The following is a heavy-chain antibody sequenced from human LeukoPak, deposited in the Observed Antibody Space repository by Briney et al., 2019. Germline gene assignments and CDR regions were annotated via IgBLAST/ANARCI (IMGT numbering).Heavy chain of an antibody. J-gene: IGHJ6*03. Sequence: SETLSLTCTVSGGSISSSSYYWGWIRQPPGKGLEWIGSIYYSGSTYYNPSLKSRVAISVDTSKNQFSLKLKSVTAADTAVYYCARGPISSSWFVRGPPPRGHYMDFWNKGTTVTVSS. D-gene: IGHD6-13*01. CDR2: IYYSGST. CDR3: ARGPISSSWFVRGPPPRGHYMDF. V-gene: IGHV4-39*07. CDR1: GGSISSSSYY.